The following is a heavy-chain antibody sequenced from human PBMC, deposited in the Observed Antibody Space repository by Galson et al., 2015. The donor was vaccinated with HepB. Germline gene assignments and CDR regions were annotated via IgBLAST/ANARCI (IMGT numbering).Heavy chain of an antibody. CDR2: IIPIFGTA. CDR1: GGTFSSYA. Sequence: SVKVSCKASGGTFSSYAISWVRQAPGQGLEWMGGIIPIFGTANYAQKFQGRVTITADESTSTAYMELSSLRSEDTAVYYCARLLEVVVPAAIEYYYYYMDVWGKGTTVTVSS. D-gene: IGHD2-2*02. J-gene: IGHJ6*03. CDR3: ARLLEVVVPAAIEYYYYYMDV. V-gene: IGHV1-69*13.